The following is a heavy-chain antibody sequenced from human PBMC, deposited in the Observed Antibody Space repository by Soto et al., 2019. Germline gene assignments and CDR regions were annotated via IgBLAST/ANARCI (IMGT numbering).Heavy chain of an antibody. V-gene: IGHV3-30*18. Sequence: QVHLVESGGGVVQPGRSLRLSCAASGFSFSNFAMHWVRQATGKGLEWVAVSSHNGINKYSADSVKGRFTISRDSSKNRVYLQMDSLRPEDTAVYYCAKERFAEYDYWGQGTLVTVSS. CDR1: GFSFSNFA. CDR3: AKERFAEYDY. CDR2: SSHNGINK. J-gene: IGHJ4*02.